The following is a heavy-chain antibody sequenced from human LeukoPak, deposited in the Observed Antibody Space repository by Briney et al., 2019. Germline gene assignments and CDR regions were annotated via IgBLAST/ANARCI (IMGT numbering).Heavy chain of an antibody. CDR3: ASLRWPTDY. V-gene: IGHV3-48*01. Sequence: GGSLRLSCEASGFNFDIYSMNWVRQTPGKGLEWVAKISSTSSTIYYVDSVKGRFTVSRDNAKFSLYLQMNSLRAEDTAVYYCASLRWPTDYWGQGTLVTVSS. J-gene: IGHJ4*02. CDR2: ISSTSSTI. D-gene: IGHD4-23*01. CDR1: GFNFDIYS.